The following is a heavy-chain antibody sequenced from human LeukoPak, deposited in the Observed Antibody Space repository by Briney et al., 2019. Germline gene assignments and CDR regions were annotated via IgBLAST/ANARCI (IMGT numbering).Heavy chain of an antibody. CDR3: ARGSSFFGHYFDY. D-gene: IGHD3-10*01. CDR2: ITGSGSAT. J-gene: IGHJ4*02. V-gene: IGHV3-23*01. CDR1: GFTFTNYA. Sequence: GGSLRLSCAASGFTFTNYAINWVRQAPGKGLAWVSTITGSGSATYYADSVKGRFTISRDKSKNTLDLQMNTLRAEDTAVYYCARGSSFFGHYFDYWGQGTLVTVSS.